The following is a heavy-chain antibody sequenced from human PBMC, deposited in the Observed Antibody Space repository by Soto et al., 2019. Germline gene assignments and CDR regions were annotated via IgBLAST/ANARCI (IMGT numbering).Heavy chain of an antibody. V-gene: IGHV4-31*03. CDR2: INYRGST. Sequence: QVQLQESGPGLVRPSQTLSLICTVFGGSINSGDSYWNWIRQHPEKGLEWIGYINYRGSTFYNPSLKSRIIISVDTSKNQFSLKLSSVTAADTAVYYCARDAPGVVPYRGQGTLVSVSS. D-gene: IGHD2-2*01. J-gene: IGHJ4*02. CDR1: GGSINSGDSY. CDR3: ARDAPGVVPY.